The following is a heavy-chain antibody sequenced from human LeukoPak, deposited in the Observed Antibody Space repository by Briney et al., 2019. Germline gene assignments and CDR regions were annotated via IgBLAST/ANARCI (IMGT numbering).Heavy chain of an antibody. D-gene: IGHD2-21*01. CDR1: GFTFSSYA. J-gene: IGHJ3*01. Sequence: GGSLRLSCAASGFTFSSYAMSWVRQAPGKGLEWVSAISGSGGTTNYADSVKGRFTISRDNSKYTLDLQMDSLRAEDTAVYYCAKGKVNHDGALDAWGQGTLVTVSS. CDR2: ISGSGGTT. CDR3: AKGKVNHDGALDA. V-gene: IGHV3-23*01.